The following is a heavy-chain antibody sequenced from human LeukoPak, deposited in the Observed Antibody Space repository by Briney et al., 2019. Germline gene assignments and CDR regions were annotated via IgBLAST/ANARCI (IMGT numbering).Heavy chain of an antibody. V-gene: IGHV3-7*04. Sequence: PGESLKISCAASGFTFSSYWMSWVRQAPGKGLEWVANIKQAGSEKYYVDSVKGRFTISRDNAKNSLYLQMNSLRAEDTAVYYCARVPGIAVAGDYWGQGTLVTVSS. CDR1: GFTFSSYW. CDR2: IKQAGSEK. J-gene: IGHJ4*02. CDR3: ARVPGIAVAGDY. D-gene: IGHD6-19*01.